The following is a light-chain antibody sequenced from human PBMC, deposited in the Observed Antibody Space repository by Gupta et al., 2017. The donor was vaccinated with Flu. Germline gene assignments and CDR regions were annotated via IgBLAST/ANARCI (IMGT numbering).Light chain of an antibody. Sequence: DIQMTQSPSTLSASVGDRVTITCRASQNINRWLAWYQQKPGKAPKILIYTASNLESGVPSRFSGSGSGTEFTLTISSLQPDDFATYYCQQEINSPWTFGQGTKVEI. CDR2: TAS. CDR3: QQEINSPWT. CDR1: QNINRW. J-gene: IGKJ1*01. V-gene: IGKV1-5*03.